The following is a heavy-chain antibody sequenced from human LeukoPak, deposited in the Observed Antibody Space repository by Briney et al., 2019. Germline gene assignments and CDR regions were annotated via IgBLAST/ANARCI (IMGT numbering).Heavy chain of an antibody. CDR2: VQHIGGET. V-gene: IGHV3-7*01. Sequence: GGSLRLSCAASGFTFSSYSMNWVRQAPGKGLEWVANVQHIGGETYYVDSVKGRFTISRDNAKNSVYLQMNSLGADDTAVYYCATYSILNAREFRYWGQGTLVTVTS. J-gene: IGHJ1*01. CDR3: ATYSILNAREFRY. D-gene: IGHD4-11*01. CDR1: GFTFSSYS.